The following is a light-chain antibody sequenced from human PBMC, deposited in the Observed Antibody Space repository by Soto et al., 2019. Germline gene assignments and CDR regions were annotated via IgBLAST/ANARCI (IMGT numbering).Light chain of an antibody. CDR2: GAS. CDR1: QAVSSTY. CDR3: HQCGNSWWT. V-gene: IGKV3-20*01. Sequence: EVVLTQSPNTLSLSPGESATLSCRASQAVSSTYLVWYQQKPGLAPRLLIYGASSRAPGLSDRFSGSGSGTDFTLTISRLEPEDFAVYYCHQCGNSWWTFGEGTKVEIK. J-gene: IGKJ1*01.